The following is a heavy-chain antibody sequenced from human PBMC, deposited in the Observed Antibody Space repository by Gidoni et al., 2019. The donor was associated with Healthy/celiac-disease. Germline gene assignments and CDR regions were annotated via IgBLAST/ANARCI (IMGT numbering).Heavy chain of an antibody. CDR3: ARDAADYYGMDV. CDR2: ISSSSSYT. CDR1: GFTFSDYY. V-gene: IGHV3-11*05. Sequence: QVQLVESGGGVVKPGGSLRLSCATSGFTFSDYYMSWIRQAPGKGLEWVSYISSSSSYTNYADSVKGRFTISRDNAKNSLYLQMNSLRAEDTAVYYCARDAADYYGMDVWGQGTTVTVSS. J-gene: IGHJ6*02.